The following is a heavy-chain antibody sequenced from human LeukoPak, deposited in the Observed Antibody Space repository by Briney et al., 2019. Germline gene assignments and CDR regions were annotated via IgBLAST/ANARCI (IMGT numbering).Heavy chain of an antibody. CDR3: ARGLGYFDY. D-gene: IGHD5-12*01. Sequence: QPGGSLRLSCAASGFTFSSYAMHWVRQAPGKGLEWVAVISYDGSSKYYADSVKGRFTISRDNSKNTLYLQMNSLRAEDTAVYYCARGLGYFDYWGQGTLVTVSS. CDR1: GFTFSSYA. CDR2: ISYDGSSK. V-gene: IGHV3-30-3*01. J-gene: IGHJ4*02.